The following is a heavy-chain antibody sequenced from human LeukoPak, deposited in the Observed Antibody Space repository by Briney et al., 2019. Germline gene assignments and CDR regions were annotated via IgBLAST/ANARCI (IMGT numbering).Heavy chain of an antibody. CDR3: ARHHGGYSSGSWFDP. Sequence: GASVKVSCKASGYTFTSYYMHWVRQAPGQGLEWMGIINPSGGSTSYAQKYQGRVTMTRDTSTSTVYMELSSLRSEDTAVYYCARHHGGYSSGSWFDPWGQGTLVTVSS. D-gene: IGHD6-19*01. CDR2: INPSGGST. CDR1: GYTFTSYY. V-gene: IGHV1-46*01. J-gene: IGHJ5*02.